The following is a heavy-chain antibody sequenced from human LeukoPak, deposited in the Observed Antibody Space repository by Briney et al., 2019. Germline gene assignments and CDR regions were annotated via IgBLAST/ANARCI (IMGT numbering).Heavy chain of an antibody. CDR3: ASTVPLDAFDI. D-gene: IGHD4-17*01. Sequence: GGSLRLSCAASGFTFSSYSMNWVRQAPGKGLEWVSYISSSSSTIYYADSVKGRFTISRDNAKNSPYLQMNSLRAEDTAVYYCASTVPLDAFDIWGQGTMVTVSS. CDR1: GFTFSSYS. J-gene: IGHJ3*02. V-gene: IGHV3-48*01. CDR2: ISSSSSTI.